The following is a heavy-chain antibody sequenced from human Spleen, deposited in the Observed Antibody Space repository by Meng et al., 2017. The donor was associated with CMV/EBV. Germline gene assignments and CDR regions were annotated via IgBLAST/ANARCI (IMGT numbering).Heavy chain of an antibody. CDR1: GGTFSSYS. V-gene: IGHV1-69*10. Sequence: SVKVSCKASGGTFSSYSISWVRQAPGQGLEWMGGIIPILGIANYAQKFQGRVTITADKSTSTAYMELSSLRSEDTAVYYCARAVLSYYGSGSYFDYWGQGTLVTVSS. CDR3: ARAVLSYYGSGSYFDY. J-gene: IGHJ4*02. CDR2: IIPILGIA. D-gene: IGHD3-10*01.